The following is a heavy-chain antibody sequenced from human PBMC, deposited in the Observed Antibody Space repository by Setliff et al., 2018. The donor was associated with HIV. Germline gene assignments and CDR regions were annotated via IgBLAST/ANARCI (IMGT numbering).Heavy chain of an antibody. CDR1: GYTFTSYF. Sequence: ASVKVSCKASGYTFTSYFIQWVRQAPGQGLEWMGVIYPSGGSTTYAPKFQGRVTMTRDTSTSTVYMDLSGLRSDDTAVYYCARDRSYYPNYFDYWGQGTLVTVSS. CDR3: ARDRSYYPNYFDY. CDR2: IYPSGGST. D-gene: IGHD1-26*01. J-gene: IGHJ4*02. V-gene: IGHV1-46*01.